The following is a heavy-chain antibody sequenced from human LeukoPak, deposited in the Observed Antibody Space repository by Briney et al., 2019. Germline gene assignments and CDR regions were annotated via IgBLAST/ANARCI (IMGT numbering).Heavy chain of an antibody. D-gene: IGHD3-22*01. CDR2: IYYSGST. V-gene: IGHV4-39*01. J-gene: IGHJ3*02. CDR3: ARPRNGYPNDAFDI. CDR1: GGSISSSSYY. Sequence: PSETLSLTCTVSGGSISSSSYYWGWIRQPPGKGLEWIGSIYYSGSTYYNPSLKSRVTISVDTSKNQFSLKLSSVTAADTAVYYCARPRNGYPNDAFDIWGQGTMVTVSS.